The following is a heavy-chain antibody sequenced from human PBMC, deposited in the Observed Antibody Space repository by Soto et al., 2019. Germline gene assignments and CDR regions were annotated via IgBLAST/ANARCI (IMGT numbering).Heavy chain of an antibody. CDR2: IIPIFGTA. CDR3: ARTPIDSSGYPNWFDP. D-gene: IGHD3-22*01. CDR1: GGTFSSYA. Sequence: GASVKVSCKASGGTFSSYAISWVRQAPGQGLEWMGGIIPIFGTANYAQKFQGRVTITADESTSTAYMELSSLRSEDTAVYYCARTPIDSSGYPNWFDPWGQGTLVTVSS. V-gene: IGHV1-69*13. J-gene: IGHJ5*02.